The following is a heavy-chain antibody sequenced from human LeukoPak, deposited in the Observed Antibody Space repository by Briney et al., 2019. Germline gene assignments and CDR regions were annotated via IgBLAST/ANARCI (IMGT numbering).Heavy chain of an antibody. CDR2: ISGSGDST. Sequence: GGSLRLSCAASGFTFSSYAMSWVRQAPGKGLEWVSAISGSGDSTFYADSVKGRFTISRDNSKNTLYLQMNSLRAEDTAVYYCVRSRGYAYGKRLDSWGPGTLVVVSS. J-gene: IGHJ4*02. D-gene: IGHD3-10*01. CDR3: VRSRGYAYGKRLDS. CDR1: GFTFSSYA. V-gene: IGHV3-23*01.